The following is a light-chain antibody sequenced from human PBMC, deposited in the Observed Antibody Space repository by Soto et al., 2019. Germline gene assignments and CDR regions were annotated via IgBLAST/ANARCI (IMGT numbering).Light chain of an antibody. J-gene: IGKJ5*01. V-gene: IGKV3-20*01. Sequence: EVVLTQSPGTLSLSPGETATLSCRARQSVNSNSLAWYQQKPGQAPRVFIYGESTRATGIPDRYRGSGFGTDFTITISRLEPEDLAVYYCQQQGMSWNAFGQG. CDR3: QQQGMSWNA. CDR1: QSVNSNS. CDR2: GES.